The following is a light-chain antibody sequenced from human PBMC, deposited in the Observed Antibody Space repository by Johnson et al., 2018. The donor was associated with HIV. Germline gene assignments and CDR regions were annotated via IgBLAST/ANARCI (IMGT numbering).Light chain of an antibody. J-gene: IGLJ1*01. CDR1: SSNVGSSF. CDR2: DNN. CDR3: GTWDSRLTSYV. Sequence: QAVLTQPPSVSAAPGQTVTISCSGSSSNVGSSFVSWYRQVPGTAPKLLIYDNNKRPSGIPGRFSGSKSGPSATLGITGLQTGDEADYYCGTWDSRLTSYVFGAGTKLTVL. V-gene: IGLV1-51*01.